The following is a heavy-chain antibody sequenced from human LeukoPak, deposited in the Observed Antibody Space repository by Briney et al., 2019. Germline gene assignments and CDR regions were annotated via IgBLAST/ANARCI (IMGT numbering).Heavy chain of an antibody. V-gene: IGHV1-18*01. CDR3: ARIAVAGTDYYYGMDV. CDR1: GYTFTSYG. Sequence: ASVKVSCKASGYTFTSYGISWVRQAPGQGLEWMGWISAYNGNTNYAQKLQGRVTMTTDTSTSTAYMELRSLRSDDTAVYYCARIAVAGTDYYYGMDVWGQGTTVTVSS. D-gene: IGHD6-19*01. CDR2: ISAYNGNT. J-gene: IGHJ6*02.